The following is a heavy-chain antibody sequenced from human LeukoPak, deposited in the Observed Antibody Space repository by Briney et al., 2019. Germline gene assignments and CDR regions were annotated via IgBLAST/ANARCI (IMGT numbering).Heavy chain of an antibody. J-gene: IGHJ4*02. V-gene: IGHV1-69*04. D-gene: IGHD3-22*01. CDR1: GGTFSSYA. CDR2: IIPILGIA. Sequence: SVKVSCKASGGTFSSYAISWVRQAPGQGLEWMGRIIPILGIANYAQKFQGRVTITADKSTSTAYIELSSLRSEDTAVYCCARAGHYYDSSGSLDYWGQGTLVTVSS. CDR3: ARAGHYYDSSGSLDY.